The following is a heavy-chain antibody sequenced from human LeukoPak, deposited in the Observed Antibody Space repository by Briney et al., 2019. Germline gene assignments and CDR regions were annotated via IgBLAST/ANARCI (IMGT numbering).Heavy chain of an antibody. CDR3: AREVCSSTSSLIDY. J-gene: IGHJ4*02. Sequence: SVKVSCKASGGTFSSYAISWVRQAPGQGLEWMGRIIPILGIANYAQKFQGRVTITADKSTSTAYMELSSLRSEDTAVYYCAREVCSSTSSLIDYWGQGTLVTVSS. V-gene: IGHV1-69*04. CDR1: GGTFSSYA. CDR2: IIPILGIA. D-gene: IGHD2-2*01.